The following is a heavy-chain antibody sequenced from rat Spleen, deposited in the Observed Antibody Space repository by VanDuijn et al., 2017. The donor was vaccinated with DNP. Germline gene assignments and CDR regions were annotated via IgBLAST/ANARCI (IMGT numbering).Heavy chain of an antibody. Sequence: EVQLVESGGDLVQPGRSLKLFCAASGFSISDYYMAWVRQAPTKGLEWVASITNSGGSTYYRDSVKGRFTISRDNAKSTLYLQMDSLRSEDTATYYCTTGYWELFDYWGQGVMVTVSS. J-gene: IGHJ2*01. CDR1: GFSISDYY. CDR3: TTGYWELFDY. CDR2: ITNSGGST. D-gene: IGHD5-1*01. V-gene: IGHV5-20*01.